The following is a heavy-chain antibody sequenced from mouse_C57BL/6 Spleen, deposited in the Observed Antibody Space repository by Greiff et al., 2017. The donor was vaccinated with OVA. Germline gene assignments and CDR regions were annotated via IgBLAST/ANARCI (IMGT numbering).Heavy chain of an antibody. CDR3: ARKDVYYYGSSGY. Sequence: QVQLQQPGAELVMPGASVKLSCKASGYTFTSYWMHWVKQRPGQGLEWIGEIDPSDSYTNYNQKFKGKSTLTVDKSSSTAYMQLSSLTSEDSAVYYCARKDVYYYGSSGYWGQGTTLTVSS. D-gene: IGHD1-1*01. CDR2: IDPSDSYT. CDR1: GYTFTSYW. V-gene: IGHV1-69*01. J-gene: IGHJ2*01.